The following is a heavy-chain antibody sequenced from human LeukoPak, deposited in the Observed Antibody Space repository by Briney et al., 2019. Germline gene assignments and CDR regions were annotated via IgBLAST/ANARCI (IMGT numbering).Heavy chain of an antibody. CDR1: GGSISSGSYY. V-gene: IGHV4-61*01. CDR2: IYYSGST. J-gene: IGHJ1*01. CDR3: ARASTAEYFQH. Sequence: PSQTLSLTCIVSGGSISSGSYYWSWIRQPPGKGLEWIGYIYYSGSTNYNPSLKSRVTVSVDTSKNQFSLKLSSVTAADTAVYYCARASTAEYFQHWGQGTLVTVSS.